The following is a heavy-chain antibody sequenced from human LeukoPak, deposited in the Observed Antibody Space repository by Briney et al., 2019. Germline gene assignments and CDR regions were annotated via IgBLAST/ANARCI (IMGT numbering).Heavy chain of an antibody. CDR2: IYYSGST. Sequence: ASETLSLTCTVSGGSISSYYWSWIRQPPGKGLEWIGYIYYSGSTNYNPSLKSRVSISIDTSKSQFSLKVSSVTAADTAVYYCARHGTTGTNLNWFDPWGQGTLVTVSS. J-gene: IGHJ5*02. V-gene: IGHV4-59*01. CDR1: GGSISSYY. CDR3: ARHGTTGTNLNWFDP. D-gene: IGHD1-1*01.